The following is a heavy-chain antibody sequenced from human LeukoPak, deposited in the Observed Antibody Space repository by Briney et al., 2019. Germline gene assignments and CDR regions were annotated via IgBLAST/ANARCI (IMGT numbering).Heavy chain of an antibody. CDR2: ISSSGSGGNT. D-gene: IGHD5-18*01. J-gene: IGHJ4*02. Sequence: GGSLRLSCAASGVTLSNYAMSWARQAPGKGLEWVSGISSSGSGGNTYYADSVKGRFTISRDNAKNSLYLQMNSLRAEDTAVYYCARSKREFLDTAMDYWGQGTLVTVSS. V-gene: IGHV3-21*01. CDR1: GVTLSNYA. CDR3: ARSKREFLDTAMDY.